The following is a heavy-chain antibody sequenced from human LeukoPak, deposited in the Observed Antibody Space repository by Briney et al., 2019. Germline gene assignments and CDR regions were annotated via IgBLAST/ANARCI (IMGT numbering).Heavy chain of an antibody. CDR2: IYYSGST. Sequence: SETLSLTRTVSGGSISSYYWSWIRQPPGKGLEWIGYIYYSGSTNYNPSLKSRVTISVDTSKNQFSLKLSSVTAADTAVYYCARHADYYGSGSYYPDAFDIWGQGTMVTVSS. CDR3: ARHADYYGSGSYYPDAFDI. V-gene: IGHV4-59*08. CDR1: GGSISSYY. J-gene: IGHJ3*02. D-gene: IGHD3-10*01.